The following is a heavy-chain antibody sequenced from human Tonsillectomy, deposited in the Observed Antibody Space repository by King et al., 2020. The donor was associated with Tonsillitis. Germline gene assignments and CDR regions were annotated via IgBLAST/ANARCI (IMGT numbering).Heavy chain of an antibody. J-gene: IGHJ3*02. D-gene: IGHD3-3*01. CDR1: GGSISSYY. CDR3: AGQKNDFWSRPTETAYAFDI. V-gene: IGHV4-59*01. CDR2: IYYTGST. Sequence: QLQESGPGLVKPSETRSLTCTVSGGSISSYYWSWIRQPPGKGLEWIGYIYYTGSTNYNPSLKSRVTISVNTSKNQFSLKLSSVTAADTAVYYCAGQKNDFWSRPTETAYAFDIWGQGTMVTVSS.